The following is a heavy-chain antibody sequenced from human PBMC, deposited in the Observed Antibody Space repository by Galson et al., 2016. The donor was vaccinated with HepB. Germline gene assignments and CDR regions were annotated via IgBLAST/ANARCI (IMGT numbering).Heavy chain of an antibody. D-gene: IGHD4-11*01. CDR1: RFTISRYW. Sequence: SLRLSCAAPRFTISRYWMSWVRQAPGKGLEWVANIKQDGSGTYYVDSVKGRFTISRDNAKDSLYLQMNSLRAEDTAVYYCARDNYSYFDYWGQGTLVTVSS. CDR2: IKQDGSGT. J-gene: IGHJ4*02. V-gene: IGHV3-7*01. CDR3: ARDNYSYFDY.